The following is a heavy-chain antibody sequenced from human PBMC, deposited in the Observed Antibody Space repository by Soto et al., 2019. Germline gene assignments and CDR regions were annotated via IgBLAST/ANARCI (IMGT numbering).Heavy chain of an antibody. V-gene: IGHV1-69*13. CDR1: GGTVSSYA. CDR2: IIPIFGTA. Sequence: GASVKVSCRAAGGTVSSYAISWVRQAPGQGREWMGGIIPIFGTANYAQKFQGRVTITADESTSTAYMELSSLRSEDTAVYYCARGLGITMVRGVTGFTPYYYYGMDVWGQGTTVTVSS. CDR3: ARGLGITMVRGVTGFTPYYYYGMDV. D-gene: IGHD3-10*01. J-gene: IGHJ6*02.